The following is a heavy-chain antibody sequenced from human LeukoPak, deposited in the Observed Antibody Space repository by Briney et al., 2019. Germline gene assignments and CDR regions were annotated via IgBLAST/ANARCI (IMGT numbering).Heavy chain of an antibody. CDR2: IYYSGTS. J-gene: IGHJ4*02. CDR1: GYSISSNNW. V-gene: IGHV4-28*01. CDR3: ARTYCTSTSCYVDY. D-gene: IGHD2-2*01. Sequence: SDTLFLTCVVSGYSISSNNWWGWIRQPPGKGLEWIGYIYYSGTSYYTPSLKSRVTMSIVTSKNQFSLKVTSVTAVDTAVYYCARTYCTSTSCYVDYWGQGTLVTVSS.